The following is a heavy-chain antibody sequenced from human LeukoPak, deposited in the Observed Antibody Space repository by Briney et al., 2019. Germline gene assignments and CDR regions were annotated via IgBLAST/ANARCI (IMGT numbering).Heavy chain of an antibody. CDR2: IYPGDSDT. D-gene: IGHD4-17*01. Sequence: GESLKVSCKGSGYSFAGYWIGWVRQMPGKGLEWMGIIYPGDSDTRYSPSFQGQVTISADKSISTAYLQWSSLKASDTAMYYCTRVMTTLTGFDYWGQGTLVTVSS. J-gene: IGHJ4*02. CDR1: GYSFAGYW. V-gene: IGHV5-51*01. CDR3: TRVMTTLTGFDY.